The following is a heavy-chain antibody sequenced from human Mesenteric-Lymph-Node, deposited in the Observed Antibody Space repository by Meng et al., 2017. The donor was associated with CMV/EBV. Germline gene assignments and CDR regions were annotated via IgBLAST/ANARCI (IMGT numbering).Heavy chain of an antibody. V-gene: IGHV4-34*01. D-gene: IGHD2-2*01. CDR3: ARVYQLLLFGWFDP. CDR2: ISHAGTT. Sequence: SETLSLTCGVYGGSIIGYFWSWIRQPPGKGLEWIGEISHAGTTNYNPSLKSRVTLSLDMSKNQFSLNLSSVSAADTAVYYCARVYQLLLFGWFDPWGQGTLVTVSS. J-gene: IGHJ5*02. CDR1: GGSIIGYF.